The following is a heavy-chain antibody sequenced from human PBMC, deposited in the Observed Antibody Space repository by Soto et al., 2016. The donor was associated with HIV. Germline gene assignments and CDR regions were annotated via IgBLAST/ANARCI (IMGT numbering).Heavy chain of an antibody. CDR3: ARFGMYHWNAKGGYFFDN. J-gene: IGHJ4*02. D-gene: IGHD1-1*01. V-gene: IGHV3-74*01. CDR2: INGDGSIT. CDR1: GFTFSSYW. Sequence: EVQLVESGGGLVQPGGSLRLSCAASGFTFSSYWMHWVRQAPGKGLVWVSRINGDGSITSYADSVKGRFTISRDNAKNTLYLQMNSLRAEDTAVYYCARFGMYHWNAKGGYFFDNWGQGTLVTVSS.